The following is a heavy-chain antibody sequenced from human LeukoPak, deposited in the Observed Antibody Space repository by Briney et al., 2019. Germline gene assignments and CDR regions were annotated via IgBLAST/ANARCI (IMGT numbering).Heavy chain of an antibody. V-gene: IGHV4-34*01. Sequence: PSETLSLTCAVYGGSFSCYYWSWIRQPPGKGLEWIGEINHSGSTNYNLSLKSRVTISVDTSKNQFSLKLSSVTAADTAVYYCARERHSSPWYYYYYMDVWGKGTTVTVSS. CDR2: INHSGST. CDR3: ARERHSSPWYYYYYMDV. D-gene: IGHD4-11*01. J-gene: IGHJ6*03. CDR1: GGSFSCYY.